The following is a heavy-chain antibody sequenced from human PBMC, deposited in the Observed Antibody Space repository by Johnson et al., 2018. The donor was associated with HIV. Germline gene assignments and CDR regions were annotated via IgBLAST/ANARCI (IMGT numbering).Heavy chain of an antibody. CDR2: ISYDGSNK. V-gene: IGHV3-30*14. Sequence: QVQLVESGGGVVQPGRSLRLSCVVSGFNFSSYDIDWVRQAPGKGLEWLAAISYDGSNKFYADSVQGRFTISRDNSKNTLNLQMNSLRAEDTAVYYCARGIAAAAMTLHAFDIWGQGAVVTVPS. CDR1: GFNFSSYD. CDR3: ARGIAAAAMTLHAFDI. J-gene: IGHJ3*02. D-gene: IGHD6-13*01.